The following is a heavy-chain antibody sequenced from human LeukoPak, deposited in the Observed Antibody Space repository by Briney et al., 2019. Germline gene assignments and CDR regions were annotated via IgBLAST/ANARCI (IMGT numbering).Heavy chain of an antibody. CDR3: ARAPPSHIVVVTAYYFDY. V-gene: IGHV3-48*01. CDR1: GFTFSSYS. D-gene: IGHD2-21*02. Sequence: GGSLRLSCAASGFTFSSYSMNWVRQAPGKGLEWVSYISSSSSTIYYADSVKGRFTISRDNAKNSLYLQMNSLRAEDTAVYYCARAPPSHIVVVTAYYFDYWGQGTLVTVSS. J-gene: IGHJ4*02. CDR2: ISSSSSTI.